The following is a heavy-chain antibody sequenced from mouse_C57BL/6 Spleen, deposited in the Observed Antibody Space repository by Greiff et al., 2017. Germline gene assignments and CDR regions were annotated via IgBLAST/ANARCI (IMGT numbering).Heavy chain of an antibody. D-gene: IGHD1-1*01. V-gene: IGHV14-1*01. Sequence: VQLQQSGAELVRPGASVKLSCTASGFNIKDYYMHWVKQRPEQGLEWIGRIDPEDGDTEYAPKFQGKANMTADTSANTAYLQLSSLTSEDTAGYYFTRYYYGSSYGYFDVWGTGTTVTVSS. CDR3: TRYYYGSSYGYFDV. J-gene: IGHJ1*03. CDR2: IDPEDGDT. CDR1: GFNIKDYY.